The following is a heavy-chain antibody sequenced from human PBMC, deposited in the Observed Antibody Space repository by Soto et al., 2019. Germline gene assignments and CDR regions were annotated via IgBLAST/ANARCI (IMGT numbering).Heavy chain of an antibody. J-gene: IGHJ6*02. D-gene: IGHD1-26*01. V-gene: IGHV1-18*01. Sequence: QVQLVQSGAEVKKPGASVKVSCKASGYTFTSYGISWVRQAPGQGLEWMGWISAYNGNTNYAQKLQGRVTMTTDTSTSTANMELRSLRSDDTAVYYCSRVYRVAIHVSPMDVWGQGTTVTVSS. CDR2: ISAYNGNT. CDR1: GYTFTSYG. CDR3: SRVYRVAIHVSPMDV.